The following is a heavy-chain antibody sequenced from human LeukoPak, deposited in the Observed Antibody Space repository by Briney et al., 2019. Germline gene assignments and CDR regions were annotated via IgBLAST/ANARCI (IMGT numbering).Heavy chain of an antibody. V-gene: IGHV3-30*02. CDR2: IRYDGSNK. Sequence: GGSLRLSCAASGFTFSSYGMHWVRQAPGKGLEWVAFIRYDGSNKYYADSVKGRFTISRDNSKSTLYLQMNSLRAEDTAVYYCAKDRPDCSSTSCQEGNWFDPWGQGTLVTVSS. J-gene: IGHJ5*02. D-gene: IGHD2-2*01. CDR3: AKDRPDCSSTSCQEGNWFDP. CDR1: GFTFSSYG.